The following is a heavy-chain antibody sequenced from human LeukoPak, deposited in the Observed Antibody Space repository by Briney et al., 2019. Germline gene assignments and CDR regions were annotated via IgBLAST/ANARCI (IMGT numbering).Heavy chain of an antibody. V-gene: IGHV3-23*01. CDR3: AKGIRGSGWFGGAFDI. Sequence: GGSLRLSCAASGFTFSTYAMNWVRQAPGKGLEWVSTINHNGGNTYYADSVKGRFTISRDNSKNTLYLQMNSLRAEDTAVYYCAKGIRGSGWFGGAFDIWGQGTMVTVSS. CDR2: INHNGGNT. J-gene: IGHJ3*02. D-gene: IGHD6-19*01. CDR1: GFTFSTYA.